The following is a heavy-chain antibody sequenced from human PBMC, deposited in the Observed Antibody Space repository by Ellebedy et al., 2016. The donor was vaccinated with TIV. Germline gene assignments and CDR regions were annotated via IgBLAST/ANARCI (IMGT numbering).Heavy chain of an antibody. Sequence: GESLKISCVASGFTFTRHWMSWVRQAPEKGLEWVANMKQDGSETNYVDSVNGRFTISRDNAKNSLHLQMNGLRAEDTAVYYCARRRDSNHYDSRDAFDIWGQGTVVTVSS. V-gene: IGHV3-7*03. CDR2: MKQDGSET. J-gene: IGHJ3*02. D-gene: IGHD3-22*01. CDR1: GFTFTRHW. CDR3: ARRRDSNHYDSRDAFDI.